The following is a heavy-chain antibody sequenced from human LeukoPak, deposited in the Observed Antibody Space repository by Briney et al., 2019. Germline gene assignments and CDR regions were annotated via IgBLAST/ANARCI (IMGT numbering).Heavy chain of an antibody. CDR1: GFTFSTYT. Sequence: GGSLRLSCAASGFTFSTYTMNWVRQPPGKGLEWVSSISSSTSYIFYADSVKGRFTISRDNAENSPYLQMSSLRAEDTAVYYCARWGTGDTFDYWGQGTLVTVSS. CDR2: ISSSTSYI. CDR3: ARWGTGDTFDY. V-gene: IGHV3-21*01. D-gene: IGHD7-27*01. J-gene: IGHJ4*02.